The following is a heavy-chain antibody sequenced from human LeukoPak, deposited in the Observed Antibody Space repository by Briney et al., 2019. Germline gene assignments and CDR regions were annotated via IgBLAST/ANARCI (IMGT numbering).Heavy chain of an antibody. D-gene: IGHD3-22*01. J-gene: IGHJ4*02. Sequence: MPSETLSLTCTVSGDSISSSSYYWGWIRQPPGKGLEWIGSIYYSGSAYYNPSLKSRVTISVDTSKNQFSLKLSSVTAADTAVYYCARGSGYYYVDFDYWGQGTLVTVSS. V-gene: IGHV4-39*01. CDR3: ARGSGYYYVDFDY. CDR1: GDSISSSSYY. CDR2: IYYSGSA.